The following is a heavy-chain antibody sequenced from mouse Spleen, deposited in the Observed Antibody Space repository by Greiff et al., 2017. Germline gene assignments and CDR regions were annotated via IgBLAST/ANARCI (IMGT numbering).Heavy chain of an antibody. Sequence: QVQLKESGAELVRPGASVKLSCKASGYTFTDYYINWVKQRPGQGLEWIARIYPGSGNTYYNEKFKGKATLTAEKSSSTAYMQLSSLTSEDSAVYFCAREGTAQATDYAMDYWGQGTSVTVSS. CDR3: AREGTAQATDYAMDY. CDR1: GYTFTDYY. D-gene: IGHD3-2*02. CDR2: IYPGSGNT. V-gene: IGHV1-76*01. J-gene: IGHJ4*01.